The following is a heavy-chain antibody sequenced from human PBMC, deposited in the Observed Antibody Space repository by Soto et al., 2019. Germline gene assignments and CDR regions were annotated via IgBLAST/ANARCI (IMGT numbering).Heavy chain of an antibody. V-gene: IGHV3-21*01. Sequence: EVQLVESGGGLVKPGGSLRLSCAASGFTFSSYSRNWVRQAPGKGLEWVSSISSSSSYIYYADSVKGRFTISRDNAKNSLYLQMNSLRAEDTAVYYCARDSWVVVPAAMSGGFDYWGQGTLVTVSS. D-gene: IGHD2-2*01. CDR1: GFTFSSYS. CDR3: ARDSWVVVPAAMSGGFDY. J-gene: IGHJ4*02. CDR2: ISSSSSYI.